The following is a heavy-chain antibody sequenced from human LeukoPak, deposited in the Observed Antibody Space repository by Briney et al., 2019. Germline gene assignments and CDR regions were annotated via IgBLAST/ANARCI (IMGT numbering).Heavy chain of an antibody. CDR2: MNPNSGNT. CDR3: ATDYPGYSSSWRI. Sequence: ASVKVYCKASGYTFTSYDINWVRQATGQGLEWMGWMNPNSGNTGYAQKFQGRVTMTRNTSISTAYMELSSLRSEDTAVYYCATDYPGYSSSWRIWGQGTLVTVSS. V-gene: IGHV1-8*01. CDR1: GYTFTSYD. D-gene: IGHD6-13*01. J-gene: IGHJ4*02.